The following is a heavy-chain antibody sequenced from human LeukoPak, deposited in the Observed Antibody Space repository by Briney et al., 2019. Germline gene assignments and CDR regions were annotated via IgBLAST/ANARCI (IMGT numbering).Heavy chain of an antibody. D-gene: IGHD3-22*01. CDR2: ISAYNGNT. J-gene: IGHJ4*02. V-gene: IGHV1-18*01. CDR1: GYTFTSYG. Sequence: ASVKVFCKASGYTFTSYGISWVRPVPGQGLEWMGWISAYNGNTNYAQKLQGRVTITTDTSTSTAYMELRSLRSDDTAVYYCARDRVYDSSGSPRPFDYWGQGTLVTVSS. CDR3: ARDRVYDSSGSPRPFDY.